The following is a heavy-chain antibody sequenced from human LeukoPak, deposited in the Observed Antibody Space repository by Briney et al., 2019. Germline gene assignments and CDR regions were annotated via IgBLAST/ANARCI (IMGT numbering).Heavy chain of an antibody. Sequence: SQTLSLTRNVSGGSISSGDYYWSWIRQPAGKGLEWIGRISTSGSTNYNPSLKSRVTISLDTSKNQFSLKLSPVTAADTAVYYCARDRYISGWYDYWGQGTLVTVSS. CDR1: GGSISSGDYY. J-gene: IGHJ4*02. CDR2: ISTSGST. V-gene: IGHV4-61*02. CDR3: ARDRYISGWYDY. D-gene: IGHD6-19*01.